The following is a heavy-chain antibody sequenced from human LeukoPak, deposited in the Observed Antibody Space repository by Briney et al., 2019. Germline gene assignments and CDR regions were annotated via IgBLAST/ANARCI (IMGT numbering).Heavy chain of an antibody. Sequence: GASVKVSCKASGYTFTGYYMHWVRQAPGQGLEWMGWINPNSGGTNYAQKFQGRVTMTRDTSISTAYMELSRLRSDDTAVYYCASLDGGRGYSYAHDAFDIWGQGTMVTVSS. CDR3: ASLDGGRGYSYAHDAFDI. CDR2: INPNSGGT. V-gene: IGHV1-2*02. J-gene: IGHJ3*02. CDR1: GYTFTGYY. D-gene: IGHD5-18*01.